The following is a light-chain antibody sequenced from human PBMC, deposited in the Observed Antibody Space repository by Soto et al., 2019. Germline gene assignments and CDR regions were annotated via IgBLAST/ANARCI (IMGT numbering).Light chain of an antibody. CDR1: QSVSSY. V-gene: IGKV3-11*01. CDR2: DAS. CDR3: QQRSNWPPIT. Sequence: LKQSVVTVSLSPGGRAPLTCRASQSVSSYLAWYQQKPGQAPRLLIYDASNRATGIPARFSGSGSGTDFTLTISSLDPEDFAVYYCQQRSNWPPITSAQGTRLEIK. J-gene: IGKJ5*01.